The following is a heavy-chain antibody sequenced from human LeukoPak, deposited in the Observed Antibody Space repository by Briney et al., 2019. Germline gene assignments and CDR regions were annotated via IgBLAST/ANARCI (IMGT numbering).Heavy chain of an antibody. D-gene: IGHD5-12*01. CDR2: INPNSGGT. Sequence: GASVKVSCKASGYTFTGYNMHWVRQAPGQGLEWMGWINPNSGGTNYAQKFQGWVTMTRDTSISTAYMELSRLRSDDTAVYYCARDRVKRGYSGYGDWDPWGQGTLVTVSS. V-gene: IGHV1-2*04. J-gene: IGHJ5*02. CDR3: ARDRVKRGYSGYGDWDP. CDR1: GYTFTGYN.